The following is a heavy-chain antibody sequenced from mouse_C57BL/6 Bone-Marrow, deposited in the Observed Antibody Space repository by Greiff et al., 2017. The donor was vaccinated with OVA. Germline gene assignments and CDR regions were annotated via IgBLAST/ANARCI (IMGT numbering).Heavy chain of an antibody. V-gene: IGHV1-72*01. Sequence: QVQLQQPGAELVKPGASVKLSCKASGYTFTSYWMHWVKQRPGRGLEWIGRIDPNSGGTKYTEKFKSKATLTVDKPSSTAYMQLSSLTSEDSAVYYCAREFITTVVPYYFDYWGQGTTLTVSS. CDR1: GYTFTSYW. D-gene: IGHD1-1*01. CDR3: AREFITTVVPYYFDY. J-gene: IGHJ2*01. CDR2: IDPNSGGT.